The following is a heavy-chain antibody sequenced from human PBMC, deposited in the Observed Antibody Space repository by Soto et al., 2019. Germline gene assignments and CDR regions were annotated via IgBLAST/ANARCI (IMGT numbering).Heavy chain of an antibody. Sequence: GGSLRLSCAASGFTFSSYAMHWVRQAPGDGLEWVATIRDSGRSTYYADSVKGRFTISRDNSKNTVYLQMNSLRAEDTAFYYCEKGDWNDAGDAFDIWGQGTKVNDS. V-gene: IGHV3-23*01. CDR1: GFTFSSYA. CDR3: EKGDWNDAGDAFDI. D-gene: IGHD1-1*01. CDR2: IRDSGRST. J-gene: IGHJ3*02.